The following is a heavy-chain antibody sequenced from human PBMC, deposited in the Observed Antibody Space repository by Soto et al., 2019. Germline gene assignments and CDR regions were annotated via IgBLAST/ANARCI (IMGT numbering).Heavy chain of an antibody. Sequence: GGSLRLSCAASGFTFSDHYMDWVRQAPGKGLEWVGRSRNKVKSYTTEYAASVKGRSTISRDDSKSSLYLQMNSLKTEDTAIYYCANHISGTHYYYYYMDVWGKGTTVTVSS. D-gene: IGHD1-1*01. CDR3: ANHISGTHYYYYYMDV. CDR2: SRNKVKSYTT. V-gene: IGHV3-72*01. CDR1: GFTFSDHY. J-gene: IGHJ6*03.